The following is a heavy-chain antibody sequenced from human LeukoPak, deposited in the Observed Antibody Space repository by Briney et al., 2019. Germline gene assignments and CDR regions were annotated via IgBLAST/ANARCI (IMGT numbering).Heavy chain of an antibody. CDR2: IYSGGST. J-gene: IGHJ4*02. Sequence: GGSLRLSCAASGFTVSSNYMSWVRQAPGKGLEWVSVIYSGGSTYYADSVKGRFTISRDNSKNTLYLQMNSLRAADTAVYYCARGGSGDYSLFDYWGQGTLVSVSS. V-gene: IGHV3-66*01. CDR3: ARGGSGDYSLFDY. D-gene: IGHD2-15*01. CDR1: GFTVSSNY.